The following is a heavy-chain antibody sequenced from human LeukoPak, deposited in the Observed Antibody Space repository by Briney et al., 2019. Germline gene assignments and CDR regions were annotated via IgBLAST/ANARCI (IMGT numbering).Heavy chain of an antibody. J-gene: IGHJ4*02. CDR1: GGSISSYY. D-gene: IGHD3-10*01. V-gene: IGHV4-59*12. CDR2: IYYSGST. CDR3: ARSRRNHYGSGSYGYFDY. Sequence: SETLSLTCTVSGGSISSYYWSWIRQPPGKGLEWIGYIYYSGSTNCNPSLKSRVTISVDTSKNQFSLKLSSVTAADTAVYYCARSRRNHYGSGSYGYFDYWGQGTLVTVSS.